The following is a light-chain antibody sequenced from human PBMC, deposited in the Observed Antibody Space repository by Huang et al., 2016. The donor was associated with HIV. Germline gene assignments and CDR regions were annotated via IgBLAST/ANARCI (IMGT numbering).Light chain of an antibody. V-gene: IGKV2-28*01. J-gene: IGKJ4*01. CDR1: HNLLHSNGPNY. Sequence: DIVMTQSPLFLTVTPGEPASISCTSSHNLLHSNGPNYLFWYLQKPGQSPHLLIYWVSNLASGVPYRFSGSGSGTSFTLKISRVEAEDAGTYYCMQALQTPLTFGGGTMVQIK. CDR2: WVS. CDR3: MQALQTPLT.